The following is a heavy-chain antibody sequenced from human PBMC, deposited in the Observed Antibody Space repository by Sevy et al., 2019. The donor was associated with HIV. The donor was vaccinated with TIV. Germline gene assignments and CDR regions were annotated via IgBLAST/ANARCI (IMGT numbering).Heavy chain of an antibody. J-gene: IGHJ3*02. CDR2: MNPNSGNT. CDR3: ARSGIYSSSWYGTDAFDI. CDR1: GYTFTSYD. V-gene: IGHV1-8*01. D-gene: IGHD6-13*01. Sequence: ASVKVSCKASGYTFTSYDINWVRQATGQGLEWMGWMNPNSGNTGYAQKFQGRVTMTRNTSISTAYMELSSLRSEDTAVYYCARSGIYSSSWYGTDAFDIWGQGTMVTVSS.